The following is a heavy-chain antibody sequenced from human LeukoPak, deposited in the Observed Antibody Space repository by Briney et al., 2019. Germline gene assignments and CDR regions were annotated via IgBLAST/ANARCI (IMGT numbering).Heavy chain of an antibody. J-gene: IGHJ6*03. Sequence: MPGGSLRLSCAASGFTFSNAWMSWVRQAPGKGLEWVGRIKSKTDGGTTDYAAPVKGRFTISRDDSKNTLYLQMNSLKTEDTAVYYCTTVRGGSYKYYYYYYMDVWGKGTTVTVSS. CDR3: TTVRGGSYKYYYYYYMDV. V-gene: IGHV3-15*01. CDR2: IKSKTDGGTT. CDR1: GFTFSNAW. D-gene: IGHD1-26*01.